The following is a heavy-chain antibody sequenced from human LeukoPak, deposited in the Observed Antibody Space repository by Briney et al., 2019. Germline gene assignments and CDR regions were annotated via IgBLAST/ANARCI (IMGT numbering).Heavy chain of an antibody. D-gene: IGHD5-12*01. CDR2: ISRGSSYI. V-gene: IGHV3-21*01. J-gene: IGHJ4*02. CDR3: ARGPSGYHNT. CDR1: GFTCSSSS. Sequence: PGGSLRLSCAASGFTCSSSSMNWVRQAPGKGLEWVSSISRGSSYIYYADSVKGRFTISRDNSKNTLYLQMNSLRAEDTAVYYCARGPSGYHNTGGQGTLVTVSS.